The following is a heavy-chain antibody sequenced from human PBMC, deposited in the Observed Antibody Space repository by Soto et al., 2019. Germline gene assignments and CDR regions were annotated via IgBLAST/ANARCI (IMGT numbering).Heavy chain of an antibody. CDR3: ARARKAATVTTRYDVFDI. V-gene: IGHV1-3*01. CDR1: GYTFTSYA. Sequence: ASVKVSCKASGYTFTSYAMHWVRQAPGQRLEWMGWINAGNGSTKYSQKFQGRVTITRDTSASTAYMELSSLRSEDTAVHYCARARKAATVTTRYDVFDIWGQGTMVPVS. D-gene: IGHD4-17*01. CDR2: INAGNGST. J-gene: IGHJ3*02.